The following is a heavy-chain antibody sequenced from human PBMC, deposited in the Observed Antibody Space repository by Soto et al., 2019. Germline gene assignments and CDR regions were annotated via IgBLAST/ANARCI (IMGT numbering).Heavy chain of an antibody. CDR1: GFPFKFHW. CDR3: AREYYGLLTGYYTDY. Sequence: EVQLVESGGDLVQRGGSLRLSCAASGFPFKFHWMHWVRHTPGNGLDLVARISGDGVTTYYADSVTGRFTVSRDNAKNTLSLQISGLRAEDTAVYYCAREYYGLLTGYYTDYWGQGTLVSVSS. D-gene: IGHD3-9*01. J-gene: IGHJ4*02. V-gene: IGHV3-74*01. CDR2: ISGDGVTT.